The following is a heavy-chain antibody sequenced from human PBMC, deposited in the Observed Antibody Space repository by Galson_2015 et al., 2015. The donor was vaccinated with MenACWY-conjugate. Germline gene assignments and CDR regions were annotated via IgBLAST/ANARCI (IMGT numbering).Heavy chain of an antibody. J-gene: IGHJ4*02. Sequence: SLRLSCAVSGFTVSGNYMSWVRQAPGKGLEWVSTISGGTTYYAASVQGRFIISRDNSKKTLFLQMNSLRAEDTAAYYCAKDLVKNYEMLTGYYKDWGQGTQVTVSS. V-gene: IGHV3-53*01. CDR3: AKDLVKNYEMLTGYYKD. CDR2: ISGGTT. CDR1: GFTVSGNY. D-gene: IGHD3-9*01.